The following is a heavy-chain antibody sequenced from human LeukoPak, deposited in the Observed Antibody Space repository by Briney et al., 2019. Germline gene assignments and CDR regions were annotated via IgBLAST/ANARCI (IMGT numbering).Heavy chain of an antibody. J-gene: IGHJ4*02. CDR1: GFTFSDYY. Sequence: GGSLRLSCAASGFTFSDYYMSWIRQAPGKGLEWVSYISSSSSYTNYAGSVKGRFTISRDNAKNSLYLQMNSLRAEDTAVYYCARGGKGDILTGHFDYWGQGTLVTVSS. CDR2: ISSSSSYT. D-gene: IGHD3-9*01. V-gene: IGHV3-11*06. CDR3: ARGGKGDILTGHFDY.